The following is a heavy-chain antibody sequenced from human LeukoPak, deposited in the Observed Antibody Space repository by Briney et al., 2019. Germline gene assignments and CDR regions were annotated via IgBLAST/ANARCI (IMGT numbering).Heavy chain of an antibody. J-gene: IGHJ4*02. V-gene: IGHV1-2*02. Sequence: ASVKVSCKASGYTFTGYYMHWVRQAPGPGLERMGWINPNSGGTNYAQKFQGRVTMTRDTSISTAYMELSRLRSDDTAVYYCARDRGRDGYIFDYWGQGTLVTVSS. CDR2: INPNSGGT. D-gene: IGHD5-24*01. CDR3: ARDRGRDGYIFDY. CDR1: GYTFTGYY.